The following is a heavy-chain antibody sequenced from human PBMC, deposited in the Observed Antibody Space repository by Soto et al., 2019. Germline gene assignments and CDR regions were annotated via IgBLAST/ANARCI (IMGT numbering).Heavy chain of an antibody. CDR1: GYVFTGYY. V-gene: IGHV1-2*04. CDR2: INPKSGCS. D-gene: IGHD3-22*01. J-gene: IGHJ3*01. CDR3: VRDYYDGSASYGFEF. Sequence: QVHLVQSGAEVKKPGASVKVSCKASGYVFTGYYIHWVRQAPGQGLEWMGWINPKSGCSNIAQKFQGWVTLTRDTSISTTYMEVNRLTSNDTAVYYCVRDYYDGSASYGFEFWGQGTTVTVAS.